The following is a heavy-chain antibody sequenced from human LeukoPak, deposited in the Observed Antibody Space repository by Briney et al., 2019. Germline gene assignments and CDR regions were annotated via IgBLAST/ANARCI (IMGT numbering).Heavy chain of an antibody. CDR1: GFTFSGYW. Sequence: GGSLRLSCVASGFTFSGYWMHWVRQAPGMGLVWVSRLDSDGTTINYADSVKGRFTISRDNAKNTVYLQMSGLRDDDTALYFCVRGAGGPRNYVLDYWGQGALVSVSS. CDR3: VRGAGGPRNYVLDY. J-gene: IGHJ4*02. V-gene: IGHV3-74*01. D-gene: IGHD3-10*02. CDR2: LDSDGTTI.